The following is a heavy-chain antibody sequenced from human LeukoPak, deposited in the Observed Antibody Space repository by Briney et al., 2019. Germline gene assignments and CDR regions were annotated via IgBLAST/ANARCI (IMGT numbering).Heavy chain of an antibody. CDR1: GGTFSSYA. CDR2: IIPIFGTT. D-gene: IGHD6-13*01. Sequence: SVKVSCKASGGTFSSYAISWVRQAPGQGLEWMGGIIPIFGTTNYAQKFQGRVTMTRDMSTSTVYMELSSLRSEDTAVYYCARDPESSSWFGGPYYFDYWGQGTLVTVSS. V-gene: IGHV1-69*05. J-gene: IGHJ4*02. CDR3: ARDPESSSWFGGPYYFDY.